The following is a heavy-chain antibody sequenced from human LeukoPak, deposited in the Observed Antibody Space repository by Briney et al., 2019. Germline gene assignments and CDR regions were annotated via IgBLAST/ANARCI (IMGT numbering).Heavy chain of an antibody. CDR1: GGSIRSSYYY. J-gene: IGHJ4*02. V-gene: IGHV4-39*01. CDR3: ARRGYSYETVIDY. Sequence: SETLSLTCTVSGGSIRSSYYYWGWIRQPPGKGLEWIGSIYDSGSTYYNPSLKSRVTISVDTSKNQFSLKLNSVTAADTAVYYCARRGYSYETVIDYWGQGTLVTVSS. D-gene: IGHD5-18*01. CDR2: IYDSGST.